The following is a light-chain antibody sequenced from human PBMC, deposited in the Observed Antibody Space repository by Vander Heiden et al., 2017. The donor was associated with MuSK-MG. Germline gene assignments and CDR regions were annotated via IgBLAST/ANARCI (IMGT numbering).Light chain of an antibody. CDR2: VDD. CDR1: SGNIASNY. V-gene: IGLV6-57*03. J-gene: IGLJ3*02. Sequence: NFMLTQPHSVSESPGKKVTIYCTRSSGNIASNYVQWLRQRPGRAPHTVIFVDDQSPSGGPARCSCSTDSSSSSASITISGLKTEDDADYYCQSYESSNHWVFGGGTKRTVL. CDR3: QSYESSNHWV.